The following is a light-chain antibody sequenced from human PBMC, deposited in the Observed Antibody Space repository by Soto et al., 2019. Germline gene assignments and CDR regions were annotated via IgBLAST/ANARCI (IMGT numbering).Light chain of an antibody. J-gene: IGKJ2*01. Sequence: EIVMTQSPVTLSVSPGERATLSCRASQRVSSNVAWYQQKPGQALRLLIYGASTRATGIPARFSGSGSETEFTLTISSLQSEDFAVYYCQQYNNWPPYTFGQGTKVDI. CDR3: QQYNNWPPYT. CDR1: QRVSSN. V-gene: IGKV3-15*01. CDR2: GAS.